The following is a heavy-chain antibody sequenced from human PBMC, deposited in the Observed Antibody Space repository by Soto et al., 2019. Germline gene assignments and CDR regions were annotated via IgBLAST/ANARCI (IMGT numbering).Heavy chain of an antibody. CDR3: AKDLSGLSGYDYYYYYGMDA. J-gene: IGHJ6*02. D-gene: IGHD5-12*01. CDR2: ISGSGGRT. CDR1: GFTFTTYG. Sequence: HPGGSLRLSCAASGFTFTTYGMTWVRQAPGKGLEWVSGISGSGGRTYYADSVKGRFTISRDNSKNTLYLQMNSLRAEDTAVYYCAKDLSGLSGYDYYYYYGMDAWGQGTTVTVSS. V-gene: IGHV3-23*01.